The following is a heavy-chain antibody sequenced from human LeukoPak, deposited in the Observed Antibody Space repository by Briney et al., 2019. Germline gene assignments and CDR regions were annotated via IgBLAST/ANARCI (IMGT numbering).Heavy chain of an antibody. CDR3: ARDSNIAAAGTVWFDP. D-gene: IGHD6-13*01. J-gene: IGHJ5*02. V-gene: IGHV1-69*13. CDR1: GGTFISYA. Sequence: SVKVSCKASGGTFISYAISWVRQAPGQGLEWMGGIIPIFGTANYAQKFQGRVTITADESTSTAYMELSSLRSEDTAVYYCARDSNIAAAGTVWFDPWGQGTLVTVSS. CDR2: IIPIFGTA.